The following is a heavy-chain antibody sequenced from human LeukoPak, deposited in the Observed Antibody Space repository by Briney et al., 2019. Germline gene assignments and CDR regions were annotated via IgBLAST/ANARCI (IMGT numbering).Heavy chain of an antibody. CDR1: GFTFDDYA. D-gene: IGHD3-10*01. CDR3: AKDPDYYGSGSGFDY. V-gene: IGHV3-43*02. Sequence: PGGSLRLSCAASGFTFDDYAMHWVRQAPGKGLEWVSLISGDGGSTYYADSLKGRFTISRDNSKNSLYLQMNSLRTEDTALYYCAKDPDYYGSGSGFDYWGQGTLVTVSS. J-gene: IGHJ4*02. CDR2: ISGDGGST.